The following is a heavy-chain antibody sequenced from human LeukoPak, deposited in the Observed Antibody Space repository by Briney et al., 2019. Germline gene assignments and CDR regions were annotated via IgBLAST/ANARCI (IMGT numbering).Heavy chain of an antibody. V-gene: IGHV1-2*02. J-gene: IGHJ6*03. Sequence: ASVKVSCKASGYTFTGYYMHWVRQAPGQGLEWMGWINPNSGGTNYAQKLQGRVTMTTDTSTNIAYMELRSLRSDDTAVYYCAREGSPFYYYYMDVWGKGTTVTVSS. CDR2: INPNSGGT. CDR1: GYTFTGYY. D-gene: IGHD2-15*01. CDR3: AREGSPFYYYYMDV.